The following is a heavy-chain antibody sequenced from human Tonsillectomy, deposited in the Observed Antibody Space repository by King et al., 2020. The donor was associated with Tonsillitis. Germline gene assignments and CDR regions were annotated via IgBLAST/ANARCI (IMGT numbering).Heavy chain of an antibody. J-gene: IGHJ4*02. D-gene: IGHD3-10*01. CDR3: ASCWDYGSGSYGPFDY. CDR1: GFTFSSYA. Sequence: VQLVESGGGLVQPGGSLRLSCAASGFTFSSYAMSWVRQAPGKGLEGVSAISGSGGSTYYADSVKGRFTISRDNSKNTLYLQMNSLRAEDTAVYYCASCWDYGSGSYGPFDYWGQGTLVTVSS. CDR2: ISGSGGST. V-gene: IGHV3-23*04.